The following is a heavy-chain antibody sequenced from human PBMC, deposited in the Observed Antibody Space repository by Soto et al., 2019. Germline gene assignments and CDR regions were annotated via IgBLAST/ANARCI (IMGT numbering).Heavy chain of an antibody. CDR1: RYSMTIYW. Sequence: PGVPLRISSKVSRYSMTIYWIRWVSQMPGKGLEWMGIIYPGDSETRYSPSFQGQVTISADNSINTAYLQWRSLKASDTAMYYCARQRKWLSQYFYAFALHVWGQATTVTVSS. J-gene: IGHJ6*02. CDR2: IYPGDSET. CDR3: ARQRKWLSQYFYAFALHV. V-gene: IGHV5-51*01. D-gene: IGHD6-19*01.